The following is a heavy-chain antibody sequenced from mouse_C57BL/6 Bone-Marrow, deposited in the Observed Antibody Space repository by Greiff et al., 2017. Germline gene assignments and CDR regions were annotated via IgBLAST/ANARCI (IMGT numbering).Heavy chain of an antibody. Sequence: QVQLQQPGAELVRPGTSVKLSCKASGYTFTSYWMHWVKQRPGQGLEWIGVIDPSDSYTNYNQKFKGKATLTVDTSSSTAYMQLSSLTSEDSADYYCAREEITTVWGYWGQGTTLTVSS. V-gene: IGHV1-59*01. CDR2: IDPSDSYT. D-gene: IGHD1-1*01. J-gene: IGHJ2*01. CDR3: AREEITTVWGY. CDR1: GYTFTSYW.